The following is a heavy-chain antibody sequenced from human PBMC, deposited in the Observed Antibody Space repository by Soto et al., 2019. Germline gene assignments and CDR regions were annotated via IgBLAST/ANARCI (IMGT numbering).Heavy chain of an antibody. J-gene: IGHJ4*02. D-gene: IGHD4-17*01. V-gene: IGHV3-23*01. Sequence: VQLLESGGAFVQPGGSLSLPCVASGFSINNFAVSWVGQAPGKGLEWVSTFSAGGRAYYADSVRGRFSVARDRSQNTVDLQISVLRPEDSAVYYCAKESMPEHYGDTLFDYWGQGTRVTVSS. CDR1: GFSINNFA. CDR3: AKESMPEHYGDTLFDY. CDR2: FSAGGRA.